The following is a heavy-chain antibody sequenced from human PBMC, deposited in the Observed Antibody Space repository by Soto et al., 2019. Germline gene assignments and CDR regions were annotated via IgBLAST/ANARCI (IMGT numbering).Heavy chain of an antibody. CDR1: GFTFSSYS. V-gene: IGHV3-21*01. CDR2: ISSSSYI. D-gene: IGHD4-4*01. Sequence: GGSLRLSCAASGFTFSSYSMNWVRQAPGKGLEWVSSISSSSYIYYADSVKGRFTISRDNAKNSLYLQMNSLRAEDTAVYYCARVLYSTYYYYYGMDVWGQGTTVTVSS. J-gene: IGHJ6*02. CDR3: ARVLYSTYYYYYGMDV.